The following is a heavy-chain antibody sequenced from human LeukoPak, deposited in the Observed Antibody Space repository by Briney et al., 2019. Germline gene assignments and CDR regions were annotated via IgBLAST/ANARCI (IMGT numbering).Heavy chain of an antibody. CDR3: ARDGPTYCGGDCYWGPFDY. J-gene: IGHJ4*02. CDR2: INWNGGST. CDR1: GFTFDDYG. D-gene: IGHD2-21*02. Sequence: PGGSLRLSCAASGFTFDDYGMSWVRQAPGKGLEWVSGINWNGGSTGYADSVKGRFTISRDNAKNSLYLQMNSLRAEDTALYYCARDGPTYCGGDCYWGPFDYWGQGTLVTVSS. V-gene: IGHV3-20*04.